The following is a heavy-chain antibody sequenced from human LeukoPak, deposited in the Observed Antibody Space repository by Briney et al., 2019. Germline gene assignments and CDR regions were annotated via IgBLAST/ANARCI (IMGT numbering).Heavy chain of an antibody. V-gene: IGHV3-9*01. CDR1: GFTFDDYA. CDR2: ISWNSGSI. J-gene: IGHJ4*02. Sequence: PGGSLRLSCAASGFTFDDYAMHWVRQAPGKGLEWVSGISWNSGSIGYADSVKGRFTISRDNAKNSLYLQMNSLRAEDTAVYYCARKNGLDYWDQGTLVTVSS. CDR3: ARKNGLDY.